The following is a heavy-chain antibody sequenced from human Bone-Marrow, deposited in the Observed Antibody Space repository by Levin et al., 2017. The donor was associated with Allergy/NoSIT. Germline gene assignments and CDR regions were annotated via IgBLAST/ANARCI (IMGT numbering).Heavy chain of an antibody. CDR3: AREAAGVSPFDY. Sequence: GESLKISCAASGFTFSSYAMHWVRQAPGKGLEWVAVISYDGSNKYYADSVKGRFTISRDNSKNTLYLQMNSLRAEDTAVYYCAREAAGVSPFDYWGQGTPVTVSS. D-gene: IGHD2-8*01. V-gene: IGHV3-30-3*01. J-gene: IGHJ4*02. CDR1: GFTFSSYA. CDR2: ISYDGSNK.